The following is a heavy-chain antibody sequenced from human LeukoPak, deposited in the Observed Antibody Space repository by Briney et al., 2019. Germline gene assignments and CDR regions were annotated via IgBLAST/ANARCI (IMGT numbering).Heavy chain of an antibody. CDR2: ISSSSSYI. J-gene: IGHJ3*02. V-gene: IGHV3-21*01. D-gene: IGHD5-18*01. CDR1: GFIFSSYS. CDR3: ARDKAAMVVGAFDI. Sequence: GGSLRLSCAASGFIFSSYSMNWVRQAPGKGLEWVSSISSSSSYIYYADSVKGRFTISRDNAKNSLYLQMNSLRAEDTAVYYCARDKAAMVVGAFDIWGQGTMVTVSS.